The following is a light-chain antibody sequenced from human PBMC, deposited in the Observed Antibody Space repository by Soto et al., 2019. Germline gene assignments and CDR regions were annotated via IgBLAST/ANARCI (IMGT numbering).Light chain of an antibody. CDR1: SSDLDDYNY. CDR2: EVS. V-gene: IGLV2-14*01. J-gene: IGLJ2*01. CDR3: TSSLSNSVVV. Sequence: ALTQPASVSGSPGQSITISCSGTSSDLDDYNYISWYQQHPGKAPKLMIYEVSHRLSGVSNRFSGSKSGYTASLTISGLQDEDEADYYCTSSLSNSVVVFGGGTKLTVL.